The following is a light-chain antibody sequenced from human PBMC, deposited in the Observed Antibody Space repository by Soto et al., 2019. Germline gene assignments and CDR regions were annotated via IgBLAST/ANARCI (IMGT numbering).Light chain of an antibody. CDR3: SSYSSSSTWV. J-gene: IGLJ3*02. CDR1: SSDIGVYNC. Sequence: QSVLTQPASVSGSPGQSITISCTGTSSDIGVYNCVSWYQQHPRKAPKLIIYELSFRPSGVSNRFSGSKSGNTASLTISGLQAEDEADYYCSSYSSSSTWVFGGGTKLTVL. V-gene: IGLV2-14*01. CDR2: ELS.